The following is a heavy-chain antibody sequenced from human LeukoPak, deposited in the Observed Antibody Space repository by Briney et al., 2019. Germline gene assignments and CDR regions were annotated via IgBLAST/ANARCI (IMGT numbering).Heavy chain of an antibody. CDR2: ISWDGGST. CDR1: GFTFDDYA. CDR3: AKDSESLYSSSSMGPGDY. J-gene: IGHJ4*02. V-gene: IGHV3-43D*03. Sequence: GGSLRLSCAASGFTFDDYAMHWVRQAPGKGLEWVSLISWDGGSTYYADSVKGRFTISRDNSKNSLYLQMNSLRAEDTALYYCAKDSESLYSSSSMGPGDYWGQGTLVTVSS. D-gene: IGHD6-6*01.